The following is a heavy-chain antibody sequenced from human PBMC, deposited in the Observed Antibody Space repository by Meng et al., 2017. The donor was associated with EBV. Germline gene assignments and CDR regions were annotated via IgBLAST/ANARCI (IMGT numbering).Heavy chain of an antibody. D-gene: IGHD3-10*01. CDR3: ASESGRGFTPDY. CDR1: GGNFRSDA. J-gene: IGHJ4*02. Sequence: VKLVQFGAEVKKPGSSVKVSCKTSGGNFRSDAVSWVRQAPGQGLEWMGGLIPMSDAPHYAQKFQGRVTMTADESTNTHYMDLSGLRFEDTAVYYCASESGRGFTPDYWGQGTLVTVSS. V-gene: IGHV1-69*01. CDR2: LIPMSDAP.